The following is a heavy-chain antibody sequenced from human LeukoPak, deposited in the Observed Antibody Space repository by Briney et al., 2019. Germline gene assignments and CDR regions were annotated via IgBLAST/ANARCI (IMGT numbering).Heavy chain of an antibody. CDR3: ARYRPPYDYVWGSYPVGWPDAFDI. CDR1: GGSFSGYY. CDR2: INHSGST. D-gene: IGHD3-16*02. Sequence: SETLSLTCAVYGGSFSGYYWSWIRQPPGKGLEWIGEINHSGSTNYNPSLKSRVTISVDTSKNQFSLKLSSVTAADTAVYYCARYRPPYDYVWGSYPVGWPDAFDIWGQGTMVTVSS. V-gene: IGHV4-34*01. J-gene: IGHJ3*02.